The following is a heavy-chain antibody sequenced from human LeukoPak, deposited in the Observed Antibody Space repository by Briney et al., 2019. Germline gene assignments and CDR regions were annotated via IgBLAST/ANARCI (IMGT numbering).Heavy chain of an antibody. V-gene: IGHV1-2*02. D-gene: IGHD3-3*01. CDR2: INPNSGGT. J-gene: IGHJ4*02. CDR3: ARAGYYDFWSGYYRFGY. CDR1: GYTFTGHY. Sequence: GASVKVSCKASGYTFTGHYMHWVRQAPGQGLEWMGWINPNSGGTNYAQKFQGRVTMTRDTSISTAYMELSRLRSDDTAVYYCARAGYYDFWSGYYRFGYWGQGTLVTVSA.